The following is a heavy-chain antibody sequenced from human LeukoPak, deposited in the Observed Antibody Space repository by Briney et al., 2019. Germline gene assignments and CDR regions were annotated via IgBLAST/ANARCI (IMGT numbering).Heavy chain of an antibody. CDR2: ISYSGNT. J-gene: IGHJ4*02. Sequence: SETLSLTCTVSGGSITSNNYYWGWIRQPPGKGLEWIGSISYSGNTYYNPSLKSRVTISVDTSKNQFSLKLSSVTAADTAVYYCARDGGQWLADFDYWGQGTLVTVSS. D-gene: IGHD6-19*01. CDR1: GGSITSNNYY. V-gene: IGHV4-39*07. CDR3: ARDGGQWLADFDY.